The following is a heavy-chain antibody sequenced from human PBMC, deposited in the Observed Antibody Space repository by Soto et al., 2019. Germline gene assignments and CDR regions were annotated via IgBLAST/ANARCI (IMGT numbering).Heavy chain of an antibody. CDR1: GFTIGSLW. J-gene: IGHJ6*02. CDR2: INSDGSSI. Sequence: PGGSLRLSCAASGFTIGSLWMHWVRQVPGKGLAWVSRINSDGSSIAYADSVKGRFTISRDNAKNTLYLQMNSLRAEDTAMYYCAREIATNPMPPSYIMDVWGQGNTVTVSS. D-gene: IGHD2-2*01. CDR3: AREIATNPMPPSYIMDV. V-gene: IGHV3-74*01.